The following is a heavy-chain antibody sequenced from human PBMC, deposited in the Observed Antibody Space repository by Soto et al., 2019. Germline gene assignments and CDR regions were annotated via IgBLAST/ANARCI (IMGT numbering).Heavy chain of an antibody. V-gene: IGHV3-13*01. CDR3: ARARYCSSTSCFIYGMDV. D-gene: IGHD2-2*01. CDR1: GFTFSSYD. J-gene: IGHJ6*02. Sequence: EVQLVESGGGLVQPGGSLRLSCAASGFTFSSYDMHWVRQATGKGLEWVSAIGTAGDTYYPGSVKGRFTISRENDKNSFYLQMNSLRAEDTAVYYCARARYCSSTSCFIYGMDVWGQGTTVTVSS. CDR2: IGTAGDT.